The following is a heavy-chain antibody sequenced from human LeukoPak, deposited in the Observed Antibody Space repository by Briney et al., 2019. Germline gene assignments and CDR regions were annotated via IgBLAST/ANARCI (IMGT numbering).Heavy chain of an antibody. J-gene: IGHJ4*02. Sequence: GGSLRLSCAASGFTFSSYSMNWVRQAPGKGLEWVSSISSSSSYIYYADSVKGRFTISRDNSKNTLYLQMNSLRAEDTAVYYCAKGAVVVIAAPHFDYWGQGTLVTVSS. D-gene: IGHD2-21*01. V-gene: IGHV3-21*01. CDR3: AKGAVVVIAAPHFDY. CDR2: ISSSSSYI. CDR1: GFTFSSYS.